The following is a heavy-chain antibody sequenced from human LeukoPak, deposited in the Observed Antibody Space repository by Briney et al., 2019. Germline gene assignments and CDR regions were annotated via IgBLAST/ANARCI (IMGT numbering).Heavy chain of an antibody. D-gene: IGHD3-22*01. V-gene: IGHV3-53*01. J-gene: IGHJ4*02. CDR3: ARAAYDSSGYLTL. CDR2: IYSGGST. Sequence: PGGSLRLSCAASGFTVSSNYMSWVRQAPGKGLEWVSVIYSGGSTYYADSVKGRFTISRDNSKNTLYLQMNILRAEDTAVYYCARAAYDSSGYLTLWGQGTLVAVSS. CDR1: GFTVSSNY.